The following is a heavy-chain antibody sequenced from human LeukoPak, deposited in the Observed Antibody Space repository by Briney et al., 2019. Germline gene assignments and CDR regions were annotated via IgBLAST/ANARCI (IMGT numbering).Heavy chain of an antibody. V-gene: IGHV4-39*01. CDR1: GGSISSSSYY. D-gene: IGHD2-2*02. CDR3: ATQGRGVVVVPAAIDY. CDR2: IYYSGST. J-gene: IGHJ4*02. Sequence: SETLSLTCTVSGGSISSSSYYWGWIRQPPGKGLEWIGSIYYSGSTYYNPSLKSRVTISVDTSENQFSLKLSSVTAADTAVYYCATQGRGVVVVPAAIDYWGRGTLVTVSS.